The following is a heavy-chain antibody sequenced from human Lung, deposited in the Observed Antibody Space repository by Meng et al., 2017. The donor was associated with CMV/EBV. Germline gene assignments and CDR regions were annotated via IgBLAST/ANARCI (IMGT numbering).Heavy chain of an antibody. D-gene: IGHD3-10*01. V-gene: IGHV4-4*02. Sequence: QVRESAPALGKPSEILSLTRAVSVDSITNHNWWAWVRQPPGKGLEWIGEIPHRGSSAYNPSLKSRVSMSIDKSKNQFSLKLTSVTAADTAVYHCLRRSGGSVWGQGTLVTVSS. CDR1: VDSITNHNW. CDR2: IPHRGSS. J-gene: IGHJ1*01. CDR3: LRRSGGSV.